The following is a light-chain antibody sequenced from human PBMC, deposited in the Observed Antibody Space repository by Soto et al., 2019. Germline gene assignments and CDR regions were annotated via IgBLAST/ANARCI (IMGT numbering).Light chain of an antibody. CDR1: QSVPSS. Sequence: EIAMTQSPATLSVSPGERATLSCRASQSVPSSLAWYQQKPGQAPRLLIYGASTRATGIPARFSGSGSGTEFTLTVSSLQSEDFATYYCQQANSFLSLTFGGGTKVDIK. J-gene: IGKJ4*01. CDR2: GAS. CDR3: QQANSFLSLT. V-gene: IGKV3-15*01.